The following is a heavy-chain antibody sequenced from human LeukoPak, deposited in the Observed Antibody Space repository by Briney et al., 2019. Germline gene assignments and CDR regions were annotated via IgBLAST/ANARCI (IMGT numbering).Heavy chain of an antibody. J-gene: IGHJ4*02. CDR2: IYHSGST. D-gene: IGHD6-13*01. CDR3: ARVVGAAAGSDY. Sequence: NPSETLSLTCTVSGGSISSGGYYWSWIRQPPGKGLEWIGYIYHSGSTYYNPSLKSRVTISVDRSKNQFSLKLSSVTAADTAVYYCARVVGAAAGSDYWGQGTLVTVSS. CDR1: GGSISSGGYY. V-gene: IGHV4-30-2*01.